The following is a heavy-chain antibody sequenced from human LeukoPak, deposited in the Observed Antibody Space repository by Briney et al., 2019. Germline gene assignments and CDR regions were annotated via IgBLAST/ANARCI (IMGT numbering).Heavy chain of an antibody. D-gene: IGHD6-13*01. CDR3: ARVIPAAGFFDY. Sequence: SETLSLTCTVSGGSISSYCWSWIRQPPGKGLEWIGYIYYSGSTNYNPSLKSRVTISVDTSKNQFSLKLSSVTAADTAVYYCARVIPAAGFFDYWGQGILVTVSS. V-gene: IGHV4-59*08. CDR2: IYYSGST. J-gene: IGHJ4*02. CDR1: GGSISSYC.